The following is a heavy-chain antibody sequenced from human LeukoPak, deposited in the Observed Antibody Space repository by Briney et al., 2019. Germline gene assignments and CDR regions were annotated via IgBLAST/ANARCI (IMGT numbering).Heavy chain of an antibody. V-gene: IGHV3-30*18. Sequence: SGGSLRLYCAASGFTFSSYGMQWVRQAPGKGREGGAVISYDGGNKDYADSVKGGFTISRDNSKNTLYLQMNSLRAEDTAVYYCAKPHFAKPVVVVAAAHYGMDVWGQGTTVTVSS. J-gene: IGHJ6*02. CDR2: ISYDGGNK. CDR1: GFTFSSYG. CDR3: AKPHFAKPVVVVAAAHYGMDV. D-gene: IGHD2-15*01.